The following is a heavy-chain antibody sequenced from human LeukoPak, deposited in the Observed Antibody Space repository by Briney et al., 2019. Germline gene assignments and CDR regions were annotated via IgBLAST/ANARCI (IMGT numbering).Heavy chain of an antibody. CDR3: AREAGGGWDYFDY. Sequence: PSETLSLTCSVSDGSISNYYWSWIRQPAGKGLEWIGRILSSGKTDYNPSLKSRITMSVDTSKNQFSLKLSSVTAADTAVYYCAREAGGGWDYFDYWGQGTLVTVSS. V-gene: IGHV4-4*07. J-gene: IGHJ4*02. CDR1: DGSISNYY. D-gene: IGHD3-10*01. CDR2: ILSSGKT.